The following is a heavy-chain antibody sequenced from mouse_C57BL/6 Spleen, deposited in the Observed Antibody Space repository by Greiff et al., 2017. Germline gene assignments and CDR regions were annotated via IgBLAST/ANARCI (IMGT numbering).Heavy chain of an antibody. D-gene: IGHD4-1*01. Sequence: DVMLVESGPGMVKPSQSLSLTCTVTGYSITSGYDWHWIRHFPGNKLEWMGYISYSGSTNYNPSLKSRISITHDTSKNHFFLKLNSVATEDTATYYCARGGLGLDYWGQGTTLTVSS. CDR2: ISYSGST. J-gene: IGHJ2*01. V-gene: IGHV3-1*01. CDR1: GYSITSGYD. CDR3: ARGGLGLDY.